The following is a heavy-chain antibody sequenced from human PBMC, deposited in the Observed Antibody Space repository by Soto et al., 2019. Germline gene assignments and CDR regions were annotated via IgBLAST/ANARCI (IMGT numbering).Heavy chain of an antibody. Sequence: EVQLVETGGGLIQPGGSLRLSCAASGFTVSSNYMSWVRQAPGKGLEWVSVIYSGGSTYYADSVKGRFTISRDNSKNTLYLQMNSLRAEDTAVFYCARASARGAFDIWGQGTMVTVSS. D-gene: IGHD1-26*01. CDR3: ARASARGAFDI. J-gene: IGHJ3*02. CDR2: IYSGGST. V-gene: IGHV3-53*02. CDR1: GFTVSSNY.